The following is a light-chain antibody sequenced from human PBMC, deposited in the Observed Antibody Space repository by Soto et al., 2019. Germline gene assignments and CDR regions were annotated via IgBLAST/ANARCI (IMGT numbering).Light chain of an antibody. Sequence: QYVLTRPASVSGSPGQSITISCTGTSSDVGGYNFVSWYQQHPAKAPKLMIYDVTNRPSGVSNRFSGSKSGNTASLTISGLQAEDEADYYCSSYTSISTYVFGTGTKVTVL. CDR1: SSDVGGYNF. V-gene: IGLV2-14*01. CDR3: SSYTSISTYV. CDR2: DVT. J-gene: IGLJ1*01.